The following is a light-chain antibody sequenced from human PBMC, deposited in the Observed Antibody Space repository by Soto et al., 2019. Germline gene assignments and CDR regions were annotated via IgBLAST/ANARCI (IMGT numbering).Light chain of an antibody. V-gene: IGKV1-5*01. Sequence: DIQMTQSPSTLSASVGDRVTITCRASQSIIDWLAWYQQKPGKAPKLLIYDISNLEIGVPSRFSGSGSGTEFTLTISGLQPDDFATYYCQQYNSYSFGQGTKVDIK. CDR3: QQYNSYS. CDR1: QSIIDW. CDR2: DIS. J-gene: IGKJ1*01.